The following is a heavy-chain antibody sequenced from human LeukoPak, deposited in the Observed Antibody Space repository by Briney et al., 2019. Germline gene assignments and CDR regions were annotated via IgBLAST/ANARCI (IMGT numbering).Heavy chain of an antibody. V-gene: IGHV4-59*07. CDR3: ARASAAVVVVTAVYAFDI. D-gene: IGHD2-21*02. J-gene: IGHJ3*02. CDR1: SRPISGYF. Sequence: SDTLSLTCTVSSRPISGYFWSWIRQPPGKGLEWIGYIYSSGSANYNPSLKSRVTISVDTSKNQFSLKLSSVTAADTAVYYCARASAAVVVVTAVYAFDIWGQGTMVTVSS. CDR2: IYSSGSA.